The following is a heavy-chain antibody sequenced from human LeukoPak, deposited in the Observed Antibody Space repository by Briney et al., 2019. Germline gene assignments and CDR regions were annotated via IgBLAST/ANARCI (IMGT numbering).Heavy chain of an antibody. CDR2: VSGSGGST. CDR1: GFTFNDCA. Sequence: GGSLRLSCVASGFTFNDCAMTWVRQAPGKGLEWVATVSGSGGSTYYAESVKGRFTIARDNAKNSLYLQMHNLRAEDTAIYYRAKDRFENSDGYPALYSGPDYWGQGTLVTVSS. J-gene: IGHJ4*02. V-gene: IGHV3-23*01. D-gene: IGHD5-24*01. CDR3: AKDRFENSDGYPALYSGPDY.